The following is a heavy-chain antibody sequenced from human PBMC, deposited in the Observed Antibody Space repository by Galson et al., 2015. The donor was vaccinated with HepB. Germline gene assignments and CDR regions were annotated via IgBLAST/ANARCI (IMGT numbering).Heavy chain of an antibody. V-gene: IGHV3-48*01. CDR2: ISSSSSTI. Sequence: SLRLSCAASGFTFSSYSMNWVRQAPGKGLEWVSYISSSSSTIYYADSVKGRFTISRDNAKNSLYLQMNSLRAEDTAVYYCARVGTYYDFWSGWGGYYYYYMDVWGKGTTVTVSS. D-gene: IGHD3-3*01. CDR1: GFTFSSYS. J-gene: IGHJ6*03. CDR3: ARVGTYYDFWSGWGGYYYYYMDV.